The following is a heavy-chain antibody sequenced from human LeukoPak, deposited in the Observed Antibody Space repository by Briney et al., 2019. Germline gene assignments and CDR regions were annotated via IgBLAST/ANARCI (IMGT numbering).Heavy chain of an antibody. CDR3: ARDYYGDYSGYFDL. CDR2: IIPIFGTA. Sequence: GASVKLSCKASGGTFSSYAISWVRQAPGQGLERKRGIIPIFGTANYAQKFQGRVTITADESTSTAYMELGSLRSEDTAVYYCARDYYGDYSGYFDLWGRGTLVTVSS. D-gene: IGHD4-17*01. J-gene: IGHJ2*01. CDR1: GGTFSSYA. V-gene: IGHV1-69*13.